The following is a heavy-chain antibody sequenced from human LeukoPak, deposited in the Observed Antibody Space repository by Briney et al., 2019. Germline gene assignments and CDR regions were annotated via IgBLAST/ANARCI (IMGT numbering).Heavy chain of an antibody. J-gene: IGHJ4*02. Sequence: PGGSLRLSCAASGFTFSSYGMNWVRQAPGKGLEWVSYISSSGSTIYYADSVKGRFTISRDNAKNSLYLQMNSLRAEDTAVYYCARVRDSGYVYFDYWGQGTLVTVSS. CDR3: ARVRDSGYVYFDY. CDR2: ISSSGSTI. V-gene: IGHV3-48*03. CDR1: GFTFSSYG. D-gene: IGHD5-12*01.